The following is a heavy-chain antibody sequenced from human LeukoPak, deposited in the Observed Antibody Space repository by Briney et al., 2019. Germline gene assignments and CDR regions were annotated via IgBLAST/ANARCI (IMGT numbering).Heavy chain of an antibody. CDR3: ARGGSSSSYYNNYGMDV. CDR1: GYSLTSFD. J-gene: IGHJ6*02. CDR2: MNPKRGNT. V-gene: IGHV1-8*01. D-gene: IGHD6-13*01. Sequence: GASVKVSCKASGYSLTSFDINWVRQGSGQGLEWMGWMNPKRGNTGYAPTFQGRVTITRDTFIDTAFMELSSLRPDDTAVYYCARGGSSSSYYNNYGMDVWGQGTTITVSS.